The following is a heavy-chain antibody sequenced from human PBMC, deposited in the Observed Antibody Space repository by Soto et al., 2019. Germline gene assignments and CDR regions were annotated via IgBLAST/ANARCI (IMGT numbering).Heavy chain of an antibody. D-gene: IGHD3-22*01. CDR1: GYTFSNYG. J-gene: IGHJ4*02. CDR2: ISLYSDGT. CDR3: AKHLIGGRLQSPFDL. V-gene: IGHV1-18*01. Sequence: ASVKVSCKTSGYTFSNYGITWVRQAPGQPLEWLGWISLYSDGTNYAQKFQGRVSMTTDTSTTTAYMELRSLRAEDTAVYYCAKHLIGGRLQSPFDLWGQGTQVTVSS.